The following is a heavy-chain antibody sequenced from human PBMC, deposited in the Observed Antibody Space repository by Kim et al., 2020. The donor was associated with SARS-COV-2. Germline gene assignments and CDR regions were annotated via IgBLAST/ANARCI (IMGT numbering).Heavy chain of an antibody. J-gene: IGHJ4*02. CDR3: AKETGHYYDSSGYSYYFDY. D-gene: IGHD3-22*01. V-gene: IGHV3-30*02. Sequence: GRFTISRDNSKNTLYLQMNSLRAEDTAVYYCAKETGHYYDSSGYSYYFDYWGQGTLVTVSS.